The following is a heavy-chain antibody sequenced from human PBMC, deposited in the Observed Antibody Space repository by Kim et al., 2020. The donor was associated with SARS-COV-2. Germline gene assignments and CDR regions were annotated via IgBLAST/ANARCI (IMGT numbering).Heavy chain of an antibody. J-gene: IGHJ4*02. Sequence: VKCRFTISRDNSKNTLYLQMNSLRAEDTAVYYCASSLRVRYSSSWYSFDYWGQGTLVTVSS. V-gene: IGHV3-66*01. D-gene: IGHD6-13*01. CDR3: ASSLRVRYSSSWYSFDY.